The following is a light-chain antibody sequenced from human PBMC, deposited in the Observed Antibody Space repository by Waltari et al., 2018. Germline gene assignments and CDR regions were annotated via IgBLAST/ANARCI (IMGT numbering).Light chain of an antibody. V-gene: IGLV2-11*02. CDR3: CSYAGSYV. CDR2: DVS. Sequence: QSALTQPRSVSGSPGQSVPIPCPGTSSVVGGYNYVSWYQQHPGKAPNLMIYDVSKRPSGVPDRFSGSKSGNTASLTISGLQAEDEADYYCCSYAGSYVFGTGTKVTVL. CDR1: SSVVGGYNY. J-gene: IGLJ1*01.